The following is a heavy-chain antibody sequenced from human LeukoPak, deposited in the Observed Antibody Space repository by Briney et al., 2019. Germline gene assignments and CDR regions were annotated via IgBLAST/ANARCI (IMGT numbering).Heavy chain of an antibody. CDR2: ISGSGSST. CDR3: ANPQPPDYGDYVGYFDY. J-gene: IGHJ4*02. Sequence: PGGSLRLSCAASGFTFSNYAMSWVRQAPGKGLEWVSAISGSGSSTYYADSVKGRFTISRDNSKNTLYLQMNSLRAEDTAVYYCANPQPPDYGDYVGYFDYWGQGTLVTVSS. V-gene: IGHV3-23*01. CDR1: GFTFSNYA. D-gene: IGHD4-17*01.